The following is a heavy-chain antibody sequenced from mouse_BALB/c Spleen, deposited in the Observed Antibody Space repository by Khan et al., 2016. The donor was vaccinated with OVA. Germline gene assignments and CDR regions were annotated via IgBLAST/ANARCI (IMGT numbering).Heavy chain of an antibody. D-gene: IGHD1-1*01. Sequence: VQLQQSGPELVKPGTSVKVSCKTSGYSFTDYNMFWVKQSLGKSLEWIGYIAPYNGGTNYNQKFMGKATLTVDKSSSTAFMHLNSLTSEDSAVYYCALISHYGSGFDYWGQGTTLTVSS. CDR3: ALISHYGSGFDY. CDR2: IAPYNGGT. CDR1: GYSFTDYN. V-gene: IGHV1S135*01. J-gene: IGHJ2*01.